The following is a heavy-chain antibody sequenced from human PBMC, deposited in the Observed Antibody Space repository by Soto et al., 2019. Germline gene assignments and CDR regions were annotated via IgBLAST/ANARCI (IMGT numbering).Heavy chain of an antibody. CDR3: ATRITVFGLLIPPFDP. J-gene: IGHJ5*02. Sequence: SETLSLTCSVFGASIRSYYWTWVRQPAGKGLEWIGLFYSNGIINYNPSLKSRVTMSVDTSKNQFSLRLSSVTAADTAIYYCATRITVFGLLIPPFDPWGQGTQVTVSS. CDR1: GASIRSYY. V-gene: IGHV4-4*07. D-gene: IGHD3-3*01. CDR2: FYSNGII.